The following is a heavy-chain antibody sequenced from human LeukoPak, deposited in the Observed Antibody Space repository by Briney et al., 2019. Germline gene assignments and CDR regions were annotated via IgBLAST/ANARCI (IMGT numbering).Heavy chain of an antibody. Sequence: SETLSLTCTVSGGSISSGGYYWSWIRQPPGKGLEWIGYIYHSGSTYYNPSLKSRVTISVDRSKNQFSLKLSSVTAADTAVYYCARGDGSRYYDFWSGSSTYYYYMDVWGKGTTVIVSS. V-gene: IGHV4-30-2*01. CDR3: ARGDGSRYYDFWSGSSTYYYYMDV. J-gene: IGHJ6*03. CDR2: IYHSGST. D-gene: IGHD3-3*01. CDR1: GGSISSGGYY.